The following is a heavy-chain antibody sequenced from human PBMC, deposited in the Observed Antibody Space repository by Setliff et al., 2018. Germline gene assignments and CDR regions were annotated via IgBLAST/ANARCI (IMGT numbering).Heavy chain of an antibody. Sequence: SETLSLTCTVSGGSISNYYWSWIRQPPGKGLEWIGYIYYSGSTNSIPSLKSRVTISVDKSKNQFSLTLTSVTAADTAFYYCARARSLDFDFWGPGTLVTVSS. CDR1: GGSISNYY. V-gene: IGHV4-59*08. CDR3: ARARSLDFDF. CDR2: IYYSGST. J-gene: IGHJ4*02.